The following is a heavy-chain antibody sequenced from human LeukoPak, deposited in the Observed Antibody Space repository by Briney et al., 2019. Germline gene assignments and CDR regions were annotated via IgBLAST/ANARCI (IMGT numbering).Heavy chain of an antibody. J-gene: IGHJ4*02. D-gene: IGHD3-10*01. CDR1: GGSISSYY. Sequence: SETLSLTCTVSGGSISSYYWSWIRQPPGKGLEWIGYIYYSGSTNYNPSLMSRVTMSVDTSKNQFSLRLNSVTAADTAVYFCVGSGMSGVNFDLWGQGTLVTVSS. V-gene: IGHV4-59*12. CDR3: VGSGMSGVNFDL. CDR2: IYYSGST.